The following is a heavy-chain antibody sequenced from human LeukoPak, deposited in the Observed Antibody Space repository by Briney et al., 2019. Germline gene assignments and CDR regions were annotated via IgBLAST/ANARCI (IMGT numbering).Heavy chain of an antibody. CDR3: AGPEPGAGSFDY. V-gene: IGHV1-69*05. D-gene: IGHD1-14*01. CDR2: IIPIFGTA. Sequence: ASVKVSCKASGGTFSSYAISWARQAPGQGLEWMGGIIPIFGTANYAQKFQGRVTITTDESTSTAYMELSSLRSEDTAVYYCAGPEPGAGSFDYWGQGTLVTVSS. J-gene: IGHJ4*02. CDR1: GGTFSSYA.